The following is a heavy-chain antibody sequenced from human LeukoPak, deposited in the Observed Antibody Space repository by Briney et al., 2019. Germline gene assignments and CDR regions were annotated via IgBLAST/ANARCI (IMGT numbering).Heavy chain of an antibody. V-gene: IGHV3-66*01. J-gene: IGHJ4*02. CDR3: ARDFTVGGSIFDY. Sequence: GGSLRLSCAASGFTFSSNYMSWVRQAPGKGLEWVSLIYSGGTTYYADSVKDRFTISRDNSKNTLYLQMNSLRAEDTAVYYCARDFTVGGSIFDYWGQGTLVTVSS. CDR2: IYSGGTT. CDR1: GFTFSSNY. D-gene: IGHD3-10*01.